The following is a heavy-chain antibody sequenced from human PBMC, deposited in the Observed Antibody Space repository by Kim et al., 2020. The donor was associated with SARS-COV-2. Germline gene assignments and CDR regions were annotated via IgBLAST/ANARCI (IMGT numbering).Heavy chain of an antibody. Sequence: SETLSLTCAVSGGSVSSNYWSWIRQPPGQGLEWIGYIYYSRTTNYNPSLRSRVTMSVDTSQNHFSLKLNSVTAADTAVYYCARGGSSSGDYYYYYSVDVWGQGTTVTVSS. CDR1: GGSVSSNY. D-gene: IGHD6-6*01. V-gene: IGHV4-59*02. J-gene: IGHJ6*02. CDR3: ARGGSSSGDYYYYYSVDV. CDR2: IYYSRTT.